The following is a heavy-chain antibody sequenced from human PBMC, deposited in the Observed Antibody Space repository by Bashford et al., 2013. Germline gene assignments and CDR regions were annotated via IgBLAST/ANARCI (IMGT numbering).Heavy chain of an antibody. V-gene: IGHV3-23*01. Sequence: GGSLRLSCTASEFTFSSYAMSWVRQAPGKGLEWVSSMSASGASTYSPDSVKGRLTISRDNSKNTLYLQMNNLRAEDTALYFCARHRGSTSRDLDVWGQGTTVTVSS. CDR3: ARHRGSTSRDLDV. CDR1: EFTFSSYA. CDR2: MSASGAST. J-gene: IGHJ6*02. D-gene: IGHD5-12*01.